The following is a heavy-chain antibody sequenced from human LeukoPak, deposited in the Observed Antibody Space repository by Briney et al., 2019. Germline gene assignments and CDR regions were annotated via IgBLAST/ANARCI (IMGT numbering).Heavy chain of an antibody. V-gene: IGHV3-30-3*01. J-gene: IGHJ4*02. CDR3: AREAVTGWVGY. Sequence: PGGSLRLSCAASGFTFNSYAMHWVRQAPGKGLEGVAVISFDGSNNFYADSVKGPFTISRDNSKNTLYLQMNSLRAEDTAVYYCAREAVTGWVGYWGQGTLVTVSS. D-gene: IGHD6-19*01. CDR1: GFTFNSYA. CDR2: ISFDGSNN.